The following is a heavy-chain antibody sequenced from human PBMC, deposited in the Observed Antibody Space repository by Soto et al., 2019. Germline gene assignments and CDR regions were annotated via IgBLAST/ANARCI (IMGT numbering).Heavy chain of an antibody. V-gene: IGHV3-23*01. CDR2: ISGSGGST. D-gene: IGHD2-2*01. CDR1: GFTFSSYA. Sequence: EVQLLESGGGLVQPGGSLRLSCAASGFTFSSYAMSWVRQAPGKGLEWVSAISGSGGSTYYADSVKGRFTISRDNSKNTLYLQMNSLRAEDTAVYYCAKGTFPIVVVPAAAHYWGQGTLVTVSS. J-gene: IGHJ4*02. CDR3: AKGTFPIVVVPAAAHY.